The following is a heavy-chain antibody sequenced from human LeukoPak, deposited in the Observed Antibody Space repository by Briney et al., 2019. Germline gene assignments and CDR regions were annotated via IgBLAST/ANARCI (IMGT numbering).Heavy chain of an antibody. CDR2: ISGSGGST. CDR1: GFTFSSYG. D-gene: IGHD3-22*01. CDR3: ANLLFDTSGDYYGRRAFDI. J-gene: IGHJ3*02. V-gene: IGHV3-23*01. Sequence: GGSLRLSCAASGFTFSSYGMSWVGQAPGKGLKWVSAISGSGGSTYYADSVKGRFTISRDNSKNTLYLQMNSLRAEDTAVYYCANLLFDTSGDYYGRRAFDIWGQGTMVTVSS.